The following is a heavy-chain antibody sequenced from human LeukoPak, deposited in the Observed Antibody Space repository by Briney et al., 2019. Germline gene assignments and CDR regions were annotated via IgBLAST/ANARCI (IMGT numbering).Heavy chain of an antibody. Sequence: SQTLSLTCAISGDSVSSNSATWNWIRQSPSRGLEWLGRTYYRSKWYNDYAVSVKGRITINPDTSKNQFSLQLNSVTPEDTAVYYCGRATRDGWKAVDYWGQGTLVTVSS. D-gene: IGHD6-19*01. CDR1: GDSVSSNSAT. J-gene: IGHJ4*02. V-gene: IGHV6-1*01. CDR2: TYYRSKWYN. CDR3: GRATRDGWKAVDY.